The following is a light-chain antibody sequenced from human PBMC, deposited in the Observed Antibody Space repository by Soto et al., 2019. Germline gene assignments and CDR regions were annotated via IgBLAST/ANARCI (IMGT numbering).Light chain of an antibody. Sequence: DIQMTQVPSTLPAFVGDRVTITFRASQSIRSWSAWHQQQPETATNLPIYEASSIAGGAPTRFSGSAFTTEFTLTISSQQHDDTANYCCQQYDSYSTFGQGTKVDIK. J-gene: IGKJ1*01. V-gene: IGKV1-5*03. CDR2: EAS. CDR1: QSIRSW. CDR3: QQYDSYST.